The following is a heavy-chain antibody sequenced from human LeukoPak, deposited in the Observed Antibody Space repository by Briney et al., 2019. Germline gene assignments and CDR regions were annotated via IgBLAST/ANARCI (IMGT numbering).Heavy chain of an antibody. CDR1: GYTFTSYY. CDR2: IGAYNGNT. Sequence: GASVKVSCKASGYTFTSYYMHWVRQAPGQGLEWMGWIGAYNGNTNYAQKLQGRVTMTTDTSTSTAYMELRSLRSDDTAVYYCARDPPIGAVGAIYYYYGMDVWGQGTTVTVSS. D-gene: IGHD1-26*01. J-gene: IGHJ6*02. CDR3: ARDPPIGAVGAIYYYYGMDV. V-gene: IGHV1-18*04.